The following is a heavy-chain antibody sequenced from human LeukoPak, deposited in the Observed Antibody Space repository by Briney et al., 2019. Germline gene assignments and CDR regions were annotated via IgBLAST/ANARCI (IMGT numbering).Heavy chain of an antibody. CDR2: ISWNSGSI. CDR3: AKDIRQWLVGGAFDI. D-gene: IGHD6-19*01. V-gene: IGHV3-9*03. CDR1: GFTFDDYA. Sequence: GGSLRLSCAASGFTFDDYAMHWVRQAPGKGLEWVSGISWNSGSIGYADSVKGRFTISRDNAKNSLYLQMNSLRAEDMALYYCAKDIRQWLVGGAFDIWGQGTMVTVSS. J-gene: IGHJ3*02.